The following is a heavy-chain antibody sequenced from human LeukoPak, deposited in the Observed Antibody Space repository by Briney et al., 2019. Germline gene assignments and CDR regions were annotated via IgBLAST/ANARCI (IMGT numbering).Heavy chain of an antibody. CDR2: IYLSGST. V-gene: IGHV4-4*02. D-gene: IGHD5-18*01. J-gene: IGHJ4*02. CDR1: GGSISSSNW. Sequence: SETLSLTCAVSGGSISSSNWWSWVRQPPGKGLEWIGEIYLSGSTNYNPSLKSRVTISVDKSKNLFSLKLSSGTAADTAVYYCARGDTAMIRSVDYWGEGTLVTVP. CDR3: ARGDTAMIRSVDY.